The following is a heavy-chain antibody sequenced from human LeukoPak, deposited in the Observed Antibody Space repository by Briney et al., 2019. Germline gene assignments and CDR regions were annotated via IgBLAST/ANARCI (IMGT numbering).Heavy chain of an antibody. D-gene: IGHD6-13*01. CDR1: GYTFTSYY. Sequence: GASVKVSCKAFGYTFTSYYMHWVRQAPGQGLEWMGIINPSGGSTTYAQKFQGRVAMTRDTSTSRVYMEVSSLRSEDTAVYYCARTYSSSDEFDYWGQGTLVTVSS. CDR2: INPSGGST. J-gene: IGHJ4*02. V-gene: IGHV1-46*01. CDR3: ARTYSSSDEFDY.